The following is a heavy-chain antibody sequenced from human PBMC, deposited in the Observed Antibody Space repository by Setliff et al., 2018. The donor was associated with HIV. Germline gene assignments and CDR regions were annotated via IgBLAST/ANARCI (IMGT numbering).Heavy chain of an antibody. V-gene: IGHV3-7*04. J-gene: IGHJ6*02. CDR3: AGGGHDRRNWYLLNPFFYYGMDV. D-gene: IGHD3-22*01. CDR1: GFTFSSYW. Sequence: TGGSLRLSCAASGFTFSSYWMSWVRQAPGKGLEWVANIKQDGSETDYVDSVKGRFTISRDNGRNLLFLQMRSLRAEDTGVYYCAGGGHDRRNWYLLNPFFYYGMDVWGQGTTVT. CDR2: IKQDGSET.